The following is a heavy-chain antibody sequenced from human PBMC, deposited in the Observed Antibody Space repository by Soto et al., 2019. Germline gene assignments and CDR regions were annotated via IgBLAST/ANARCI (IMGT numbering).Heavy chain of an antibody. D-gene: IGHD3-22*01. CDR2: IYYSGST. J-gene: IGHJ5*02. Sequence: TLSLTCTVSGGSISSGGYYWSWIRQHPGKGLEWIGYIYYSGSTYYNPSLKSRVTISVDTSKNQFSLKLSSVTAADTAVYYCARGSYYDSSGYYGPWGQGTLVTVSS. V-gene: IGHV4-31*03. CDR3: ARGSYYDSSGYYGP. CDR1: GGSISSGGYY.